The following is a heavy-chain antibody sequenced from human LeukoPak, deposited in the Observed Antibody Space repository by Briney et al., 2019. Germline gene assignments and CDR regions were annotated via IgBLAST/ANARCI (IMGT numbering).Heavy chain of an antibody. Sequence: GRSLRLSCAASGFTFSGYAMHWVRQAPGKGLEWVAVISYDGSNKYYADSVKGRFTISRDNSKNTLYLQMNSLRAEDTAVYYCARGVAEQWLVQRWFDPWGQGTLVTVSS. J-gene: IGHJ5*02. D-gene: IGHD6-19*01. V-gene: IGHV3-30*04. CDR3: ARGVAEQWLVQRWFDP. CDR1: GFTFSGYA. CDR2: ISYDGSNK.